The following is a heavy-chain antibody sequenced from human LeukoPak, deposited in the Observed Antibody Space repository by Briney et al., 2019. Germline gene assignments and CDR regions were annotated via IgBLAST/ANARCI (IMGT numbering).Heavy chain of an antibody. D-gene: IGHD3-22*01. CDR3: ARGLVYYYDSSGTFDY. V-gene: IGHV4-34*01. Sequence: KTSETLSLTCAVYGGSFSGYYWSWMRQPPGKGREGVGEINHSGSTNYNPSLKSRVTISVDTSKNQFSLKLSSVTAADTAVYYCARGLVYYYDSSGTFDYWGQGTLVTVSS. CDR2: INHSGST. J-gene: IGHJ4*02. CDR1: GGSFSGYY.